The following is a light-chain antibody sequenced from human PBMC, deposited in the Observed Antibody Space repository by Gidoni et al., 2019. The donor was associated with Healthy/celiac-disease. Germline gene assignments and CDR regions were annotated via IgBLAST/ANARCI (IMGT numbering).Light chain of an antibody. CDR2: AAS. J-gene: IGKJ4*01. CDR3: QQSYSTPENT. CDR1: QSISSY. V-gene: IGKV1-39*01. Sequence: DIQMTQSPSSLSASVGDRVTITCRASQSISSYLNWYQQKPGKAPKLLIYAASSLQSGVPSRFSGSGSGTDFTLTISSRQPEDFATYYCQQSYSTPENTFGGGTKVEIK.